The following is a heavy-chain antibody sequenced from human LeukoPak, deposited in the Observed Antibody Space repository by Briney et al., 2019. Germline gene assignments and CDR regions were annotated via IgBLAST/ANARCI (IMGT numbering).Heavy chain of an antibody. D-gene: IGHD3-22*01. V-gene: IGHV4-4*07. CDR2: IFSSGSA. CDR1: GGSINNYY. Sequence: SETLSLTCDVSGGSINNYYWSWIRQPAGKGLEWIGRIFSSGSANYNPSLKSRVTISVDTSKNQFSLKLSSVTAADTAVYYCARVGTGYYDSSGYYYDYWGQGTLVTVSS. CDR3: ARVGTGYYDSSGYYYDY. J-gene: IGHJ4*02.